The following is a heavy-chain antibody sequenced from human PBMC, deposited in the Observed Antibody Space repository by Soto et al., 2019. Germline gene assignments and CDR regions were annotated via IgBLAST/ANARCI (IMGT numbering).Heavy chain of an antibody. CDR2: ISGYNGNT. Sequence: QVQLVQSGAEVKKPGASVKVSCKASGYTFSNYGFSWVRQAPGQGREWMGWISGYNGNTNYAERLQGRVTMTTDTATSTAYMELKSLRDDDTAVYSCAREGQLGYWGQGTPVTVSS. CDR1: GYTFSNYG. CDR3: AREGQLGY. V-gene: IGHV1-18*01. D-gene: IGHD6-6*01. J-gene: IGHJ4*02.